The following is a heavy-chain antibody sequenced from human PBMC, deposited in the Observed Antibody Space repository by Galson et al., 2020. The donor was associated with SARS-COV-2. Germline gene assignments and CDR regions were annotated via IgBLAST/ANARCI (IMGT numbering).Heavy chain of an antibody. D-gene: IGHD3-10*01. CDR1: GGSISSGGYY. CDR3: ARAQRIEVWFGGYPNWFDP. Sequence: ASETLSLTCTVSGGSISSGGYYWSWIRQHPGKGLEWIGYIYYSGSTYYNPSLKSRVTISVDTSKNQFSLKLSSVTAADTAVYYCARAQRIEVWFGGYPNWFDPWGQGTLVTVSS. J-gene: IGHJ5*02. CDR2: IYYSGST. V-gene: IGHV4-31*03.